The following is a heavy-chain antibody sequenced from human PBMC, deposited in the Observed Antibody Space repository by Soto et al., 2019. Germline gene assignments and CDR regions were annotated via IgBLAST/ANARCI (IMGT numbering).Heavy chain of an antibody. V-gene: IGHV4-31*03. CDR2: IYYNGST. J-gene: IGHJ4*02. D-gene: IGHD6-13*01. CDR3: ARYRISVSWSKFDY. CDR1: GLTISSASYY. Sequence: PSETLSLTCSVSGLTISSASYYWSWIRKHPGKGLEWVGNIYYNGSTYYSPSLKSRVTVWFDTSKNQFSLRLTSVTAADTAVYYFARYRISVSWSKFDYWGQGTRATVS.